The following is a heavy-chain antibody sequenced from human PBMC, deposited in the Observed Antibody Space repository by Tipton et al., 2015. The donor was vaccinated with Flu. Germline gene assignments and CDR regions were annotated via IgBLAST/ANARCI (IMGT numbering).Heavy chain of an antibody. J-gene: IGHJ4*02. CDR2: ISSSSNYI. Sequence: SLRLSCVASGFTLISHSMSWVRQAPGKGLEWVSSISSSSNYIYYADSVKGRFTVSRDNAKSSLYLQMNSLSAEDTAVYYCARIPQNWGRYFDYWGQGTLVTVSS. CDR1: GFTLISHS. D-gene: IGHD7-27*01. CDR3: ARIPQNWGRYFDY. V-gene: IGHV3-21*01.